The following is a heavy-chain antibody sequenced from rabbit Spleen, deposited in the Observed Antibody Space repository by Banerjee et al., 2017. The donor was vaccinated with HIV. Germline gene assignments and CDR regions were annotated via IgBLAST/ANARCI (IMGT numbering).Heavy chain of an antibody. CDR1: GFSFSSGYD. CDR2: SYAGTSSST. Sequence: QSLEESGGGLVKPGASLTLTCKASGFSFSSGYDMCWVRQAPGKGLEWIACSYAGTSSSTYSAIWAKGRFTISKTSSTTVTLQMTSLTAADTATYFCARDTGTSFSTYGMDLWGPGHPRHRL. J-gene: IGHJ6*01. CDR3: ARDTGTSFSTYGMDL. D-gene: IGHD7-1*01. V-gene: IGHV1S40*01.